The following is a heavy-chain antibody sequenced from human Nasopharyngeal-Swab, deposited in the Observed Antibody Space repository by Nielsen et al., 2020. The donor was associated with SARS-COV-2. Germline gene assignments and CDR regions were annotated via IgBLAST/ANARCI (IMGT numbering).Heavy chain of an antibody. Sequence: PGNGLEWVGRIKSKTDGGTTDYAAPVKGRFTISRDDSKNTLYLQMNSLKTEDTAVYYCTTELYYYGSGSYYKGFADWGQGTLVTVSS. D-gene: IGHD3-10*01. CDR2: IKSKTDGGTT. J-gene: IGHJ4*02. CDR3: TTELYYYGSGSYYKGFAD. V-gene: IGHV3-15*01.